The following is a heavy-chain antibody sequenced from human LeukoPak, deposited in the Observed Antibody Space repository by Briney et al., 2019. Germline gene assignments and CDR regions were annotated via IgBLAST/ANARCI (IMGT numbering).Heavy chain of an antibody. CDR3: ARWGHFDTSGYFVVDY. CDR2: IHYSGST. Sequence: SETLSLTCTISDGSISSYYWTWIRQSPGKGLEWIGHIHYSGSTHCNPSLQSRVSISIDTSKNHFSLKLRSVTAVDTAVYYCARWGHFDTSGYFVVDYWGQGTLVTVSS. J-gene: IGHJ4*02. V-gene: IGHV4-59*01. CDR1: DGSISSYY. D-gene: IGHD3-22*01.